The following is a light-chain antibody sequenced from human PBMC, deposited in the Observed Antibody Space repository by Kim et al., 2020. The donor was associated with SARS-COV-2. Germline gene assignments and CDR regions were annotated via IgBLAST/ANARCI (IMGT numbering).Light chain of an antibody. V-gene: IGLV2-11*01. CDR2: DVS. CDR1: SSDVGGYNY. J-gene: IGLJ1*01. Sequence: GQSVTISCTGTSSDVGGYNYVSWYQQHPGKAPKLMIYDVSKRPSGVPDRLSGSKSGNTASLTVSGLQAEDEADYYCCSYAGSYTQVFGTGTKVTVL. CDR3: CSYAGSYTQV.